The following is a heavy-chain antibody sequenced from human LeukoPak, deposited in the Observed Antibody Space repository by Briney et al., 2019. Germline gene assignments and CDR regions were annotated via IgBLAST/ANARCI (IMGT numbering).Heavy chain of an antibody. CDR3: LSFGAFDI. D-gene: IGHD3-3*01. Sequence: GGSLRLSCAASGFTFSNAWMSWVRQAPGKGLEWVGRIKSTTDGGTTDCAAPVKGRFTISRDDSKNALYLQMNNLKTEDTAVYYCLSFGAFDIWGQGTMVAVSS. CDR1: GFTFSNAW. V-gene: IGHV3-15*01. J-gene: IGHJ3*02. CDR2: IKSTTDGGTT.